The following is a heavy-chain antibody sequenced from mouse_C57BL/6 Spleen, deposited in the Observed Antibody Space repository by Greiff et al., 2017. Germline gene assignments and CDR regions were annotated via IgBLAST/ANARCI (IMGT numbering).Heavy chain of an antibody. Sequence: EVKLMESGEGLVKPGGSLKLSCAASGFTFSSYAMSWVRQTPEKRLEWVAYISSGGDYIYYTDTVKGRFTISRDIARNTLYLQMSSLKSEDTAMYYWTRDQNYYSSSFDYWGQGTTLTVSS. CDR1: GFTFSSYA. CDR3: TRDQNYYSSSFDY. V-gene: IGHV5-9-1*02. D-gene: IGHD1-1*01. CDR2: ISSGGDYI. J-gene: IGHJ2*01.